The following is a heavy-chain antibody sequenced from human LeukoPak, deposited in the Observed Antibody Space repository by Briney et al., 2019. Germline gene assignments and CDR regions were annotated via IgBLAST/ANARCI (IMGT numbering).Heavy chain of an antibody. CDR1: GFTFSSYS. Sequence: GGSLRLSCAASGFTFSSYSMNWVRQAPGKEREWVSCISSRSTYTYYADSVKGRFTSSRDNAKNSLYLQMNSLRAEDTAVYYCAKGYHDSGGSWTPSDYWGQGTLVTVSS. D-gene: IGHD3-22*01. CDR3: AKGYHDSGGSWTPSDY. V-gene: IGHV3-21*01. CDR2: ISSRSTYT. J-gene: IGHJ4*02.